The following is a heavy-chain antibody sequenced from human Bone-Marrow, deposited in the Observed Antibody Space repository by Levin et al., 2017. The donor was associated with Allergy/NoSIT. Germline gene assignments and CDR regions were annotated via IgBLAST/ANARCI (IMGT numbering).Heavy chain of an antibody. CDR2: ISNDGSNK. CDR1: GFTFSSYG. J-gene: IGHJ6*02. D-gene: IGHD6-13*01. Sequence: GGSLRLSCAASGFTFSSYGMHWVRQAPGKGLEWVAVISNDGSNKYYADSVKGRFTISRDNSKNTLYLQMISLRADDTAVYYCAKDYIAAADLYGMDVWGQGTTVTVSS. V-gene: IGHV3-30*18. CDR3: AKDYIAAADLYGMDV.